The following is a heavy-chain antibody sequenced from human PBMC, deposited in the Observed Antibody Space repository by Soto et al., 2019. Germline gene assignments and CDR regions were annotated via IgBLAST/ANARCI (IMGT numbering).Heavy chain of an antibody. D-gene: IGHD4-17*01. CDR2: IYYSGST. Sequence: SETLSLTCTVSGGSISSYYWSWIRQPPGKGLEWIGYIYYSGSTNYNPSLKSRVTISVDTSKNQFSLKLSSVTAADTAVYYCARGRTTTVTTLAYFDYWGQGTLVTVSS. V-gene: IGHV4-59*01. J-gene: IGHJ4*02. CDR3: ARGRTTTVTTLAYFDY. CDR1: GGSISSYY.